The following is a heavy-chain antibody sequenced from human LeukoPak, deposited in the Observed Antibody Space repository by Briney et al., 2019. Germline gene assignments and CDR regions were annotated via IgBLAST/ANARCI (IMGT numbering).Heavy chain of an antibody. D-gene: IGHD1-7*01. V-gene: IGHV4-4*07. J-gene: IGHJ3*02. CDR2: IYTSGST. CDR1: GGSISSYY. Sequence: PSETLSLTCTVSGGSISSYYWSWIRQPAGKGLEWIGRIYTSGSTNYNPSLKSRVTMSVDTSKNQFSLKLSSVTAADTAVYYCANQPPLGHITGTTAFDIWGQGTMVTVSS. CDR3: ANQPPLGHITGTTAFDI.